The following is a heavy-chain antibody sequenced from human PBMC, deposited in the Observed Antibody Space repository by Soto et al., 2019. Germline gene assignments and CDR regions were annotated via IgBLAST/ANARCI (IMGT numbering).Heavy chain of an antibody. V-gene: IGHV3-66*01. CDR3: ARGRGSTGYLGREHYFDY. CDR1: GFSVPDNY. D-gene: IGHD2-2*01. CDR2: IDIGGNT. Sequence: EVQVVESGGDLVQPGGSLRLSCAASGFSVPDNYMNWVRQAPGKGLEWVSIIDIGGNTYYADSVKDRFTISRDNSRNRLYLHMDSLRAEDTAVYYCARGRGSTGYLGREHYFDYWGQGTLVTVSP. J-gene: IGHJ4*02.